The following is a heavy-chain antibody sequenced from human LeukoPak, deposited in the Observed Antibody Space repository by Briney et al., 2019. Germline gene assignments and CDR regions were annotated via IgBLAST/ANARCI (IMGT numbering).Heavy chain of an antibody. Sequence: PGRSLRLSCAASGFTFSSYGMHWVRQAPGKGLEWVAVISHGGSNKYYTDSVKGRFTISRDNSENTLYLQMNSLRAEDTAVYYCAIIYGSGSYYLDYWGQGTLVTVSS. CDR1: GFTFSSYG. CDR2: ISHGGSNK. J-gene: IGHJ4*02. D-gene: IGHD3-10*01. V-gene: IGHV3-30*03. CDR3: AIIYGSGSYYLDY.